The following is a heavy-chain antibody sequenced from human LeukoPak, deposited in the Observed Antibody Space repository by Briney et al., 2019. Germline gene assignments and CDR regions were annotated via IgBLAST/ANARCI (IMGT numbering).Heavy chain of an antibody. CDR2: IKSKTDGGTT. D-gene: IGHD6-19*01. CDR3: TTDSARSTKGWSYYYYYYMDV. CDR1: GFTFSNAW. V-gene: IGHV3-15*01. Sequence: PGGSLRLSCAASGFTFSNAWMSWVRQAPGKGLEWVGRIKSKTDGGTTDYAAPVKGRFTISSDDSKNTLYLQMNSLKTEDTAVYYCTTDSARSTKGWSYYYYYYMDVWGKGTTVTVSS. J-gene: IGHJ6*03.